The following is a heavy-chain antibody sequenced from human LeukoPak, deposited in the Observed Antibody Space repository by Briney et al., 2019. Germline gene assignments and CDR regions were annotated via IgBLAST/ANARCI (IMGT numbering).Heavy chain of an antibody. D-gene: IGHD4-23*01. V-gene: IGHV1-69*05. CDR2: IVPASGTA. CDR3: AREPVVTGTEYFQH. CDR1: GGTFHTYA. J-gene: IGHJ1*01. Sequence: SVKVSCKASGGTFHTYAISWVRQAPGQGLEWMGRIVPASGTANYAQKFQGRVTITTDESTITAYMELSSLRSEDTAVYYCAREPVVTGTEYFQHWGQGTLVTVSS.